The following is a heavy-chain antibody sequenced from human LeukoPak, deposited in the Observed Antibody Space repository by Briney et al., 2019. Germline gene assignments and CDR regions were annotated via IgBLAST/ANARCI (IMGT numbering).Heavy chain of an antibody. CDR3: AIYNWNDCWFDP. Sequence: GESLRLSCAASGFTVSSNYMSWVRQAPGKWLEWVSIIYSGGSTYYAASVKGRFTISRDNSKNTLYFQMNSLRAEDTAVYYCAIYNWNDCWFDPWGQGTLVTVSS. V-gene: IGHV3-66*01. CDR2: IYSGGST. J-gene: IGHJ5*02. D-gene: IGHD1-20*01. CDR1: GFTVSSNY.